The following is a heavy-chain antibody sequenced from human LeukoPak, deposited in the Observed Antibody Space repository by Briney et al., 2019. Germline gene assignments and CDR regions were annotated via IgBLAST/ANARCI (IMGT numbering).Heavy chain of an antibody. V-gene: IGHV4-38-2*02. D-gene: IGHD6-13*01. Sequence: SEALSLTCTVSGYSISSGYFWGWIRQPPGKGLEWIGTIYHSGSTYYNASLESRVTISVDTSKNQFSLKLSSVTAADTAVYYCARAYSSSWYFNWFDPWGQGTLVTVSS. J-gene: IGHJ5*02. CDR3: ARAYSSSWYFNWFDP. CDR1: GYSISSGYF. CDR2: IYHSGST.